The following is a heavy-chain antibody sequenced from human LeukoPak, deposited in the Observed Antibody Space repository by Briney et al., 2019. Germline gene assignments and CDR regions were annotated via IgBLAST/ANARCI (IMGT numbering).Heavy chain of an antibody. J-gene: IGHJ4*02. CDR2: ISNSGST. CDR1: GGSISNYY. Sequence: PSETLSLTCTVSGGSISNYYWSWIRQPPGKGLEWIGYISNSGSTNYNPSLKSRVTMSVDTSKNQFSLNLSSVTAADTAVYYCARDSSRTFDYWGQGTLVTVSS. CDR3: ARDSSRTFDY. V-gene: IGHV4-59*12.